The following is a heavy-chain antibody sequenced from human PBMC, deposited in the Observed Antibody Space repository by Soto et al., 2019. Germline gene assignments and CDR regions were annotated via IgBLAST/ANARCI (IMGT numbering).Heavy chain of an antibody. CDR3: ARDSPADGSGSYPY. J-gene: IGHJ4*02. D-gene: IGHD3-10*01. Sequence: GGSLRLSCAASGFTFSMYAMHWVRQAPGKGLEWVAVISYDGSNKYNADSVKGRFTISRDNSRNTLYLQMNSLRAEDTAVYYCARDSPADGSGSYPYWGQGTLVTVSS. V-gene: IGHV3-30-3*01. CDR2: ISYDGSNK. CDR1: GFTFSMYA.